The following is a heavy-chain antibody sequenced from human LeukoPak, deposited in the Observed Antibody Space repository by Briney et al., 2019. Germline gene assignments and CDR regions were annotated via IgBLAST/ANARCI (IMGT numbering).Heavy chain of an antibody. V-gene: IGHV3-23*01. CDR1: AFTFRTYA. Sequence: GGSLRLSCAASAFTFRTYAMIWVRQAPGKGLEWVSTVSGSGGSTYYADSVKGRFTISRDNSNNTLYLQMNSLRAEDTAVYYCAKGAASRGYTYVADWGQGTLVTVSS. CDR2: VSGSGGST. J-gene: IGHJ4*02. D-gene: IGHD5-18*01. CDR3: AKGAASRGYTYVAD.